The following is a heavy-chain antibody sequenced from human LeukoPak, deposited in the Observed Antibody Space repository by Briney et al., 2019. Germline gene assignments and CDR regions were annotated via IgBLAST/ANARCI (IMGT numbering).Heavy chain of an antibody. CDR1: GFTFSSYG. D-gene: IGHD2-21*02. CDR3: AKTVVVTANPRAFDI. CDR2: IRYDGSNK. J-gene: IGHJ3*02. Sequence: GGSLRLSCAASGFTFSSYGMHWVRQAPGKGLEWVAFIRYDGSNKYYAASVKGRFTISRDNSKNTLNLQMNSLRAEDTAVYYCAKTVVVTANPRAFDIWGQGTMVTVSS. V-gene: IGHV3-30*02.